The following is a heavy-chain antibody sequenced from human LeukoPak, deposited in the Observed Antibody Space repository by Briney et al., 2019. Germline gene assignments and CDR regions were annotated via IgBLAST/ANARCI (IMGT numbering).Heavy chain of an antibody. CDR2: IYSGGST. J-gene: IGHJ6*03. CDR1: GFTVSSNY. V-gene: IGHV3-53*01. Sequence: GGSLTLSCAASGFTVSSNYMSWVRQAPGKGLEWVSVIYSGGSTYYADSVKGRFTISRDNSKNTLYLQMNSLRAEDTAVYYCARTPRNYYYYMDVWGKGTTVTVSS. CDR3: ARTPRNYYYYMDV.